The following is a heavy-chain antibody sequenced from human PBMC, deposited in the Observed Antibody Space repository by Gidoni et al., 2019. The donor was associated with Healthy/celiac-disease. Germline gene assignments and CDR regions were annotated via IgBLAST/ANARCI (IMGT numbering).Heavy chain of an antibody. CDR3: ARDPSPTMIVGGGY. CDR2: IYSGGST. V-gene: IGHV3-66*02. J-gene: IGHJ4*02. Sequence: EVQLMVSGGGLVQPGGSLGLSWPAPGFTASSNSSVWVRQAPGMALEWVSVIYSGGSTYYADSVKGRFTISRDNSKNTLYLQMNILRAEDTAVYYCARDPSPTMIVGGGYWGQGTLVTVSS. D-gene: IGHD3-22*01. CDR1: GFTASSNS.